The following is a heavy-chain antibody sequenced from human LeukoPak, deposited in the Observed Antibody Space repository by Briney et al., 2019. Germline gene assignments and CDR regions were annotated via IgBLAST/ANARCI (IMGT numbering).Heavy chain of an antibody. CDR2: ISWNSGSI. CDR3: AKDNRRHYTSGPNPDSLH. Sequence: GGSLRLSCADSGFTLYDYAMHWVRQAPGKGLEWVSGISWNSGSIDYADSVKGRFTISRDNAKNSLYLQMNSLRVEDTAFYYCAKDNRRHYTSGPNPDSLHWGQGALVTVSS. J-gene: IGHJ4*02. D-gene: IGHD6-19*01. CDR1: GFTLYDYA. V-gene: IGHV3-9*01.